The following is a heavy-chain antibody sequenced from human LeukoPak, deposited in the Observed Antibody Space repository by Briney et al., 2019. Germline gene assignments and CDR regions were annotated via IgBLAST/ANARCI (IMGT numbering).Heavy chain of an antibody. CDR2: IYETGST. Sequence: SETLSLTCTVSGASISSSTYYWGWIRQPPGKGLEWIGCIYETGSTYYKSSLKSRVTISVDTSKNQFSLKPSSVTAADTAVYYCARHSGSGYYFYFYTMDVWGQGATVTVSS. CDR1: GASISSSTYY. CDR3: ARHSGSGYYFYFYTMDV. J-gene: IGHJ6*01. V-gene: IGHV4-39*01. D-gene: IGHD2-15*01.